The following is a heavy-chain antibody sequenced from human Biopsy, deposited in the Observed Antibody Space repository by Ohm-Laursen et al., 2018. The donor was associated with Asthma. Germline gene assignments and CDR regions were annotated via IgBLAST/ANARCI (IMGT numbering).Heavy chain of an antibody. Sequence: SLRLSCTASGFTFSSSAMSWVRQAPGKGLERVSDITGSGGTTYYADSVRGRFTISRDNSKSTLFLQMDSLSAEDTAVYYCAKDFRGIAVAGDRGFDYWGQGTLVTVSS. V-gene: IGHV3-23*01. CDR3: AKDFRGIAVAGDRGFDY. J-gene: IGHJ4*02. CDR1: GFTFSSSA. CDR2: ITGSGGTT. D-gene: IGHD6-19*01.